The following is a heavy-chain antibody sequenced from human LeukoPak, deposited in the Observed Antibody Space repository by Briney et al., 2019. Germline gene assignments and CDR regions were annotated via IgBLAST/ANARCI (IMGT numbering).Heavy chain of an antibody. CDR3: ARGNYDFWSQLDY. CDR2: IYHSGIT. D-gene: IGHD3-3*01. CDR1: GYSISSSNW. Sequence: PSETLSLTCAVSGYSISSSNWWGWIRQPPGKGLEWIGYIYHSGITYYNPSLKSRVTISVEMSKNQFSLKLSSVTAADTAVYYCARGNYDFWSQLDYWGQGTLVTVSS. J-gene: IGHJ4*02. V-gene: IGHV4-28*03.